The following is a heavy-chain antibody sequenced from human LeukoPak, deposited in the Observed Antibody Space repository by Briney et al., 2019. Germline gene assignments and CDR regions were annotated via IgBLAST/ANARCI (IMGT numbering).Heavy chain of an antibody. Sequence: ASVKVSCKVSGYTLTELSMHWVRQAPGQGLEWMGGFDPEDGETIYAQKFQGRVTMTEDTSTDTAYVELSSLRSEDTAVYYCATVRAAANTMIVVEHWFDPWGQGTLVTVSS. CDR1: GYTLTELS. J-gene: IGHJ5*02. CDR3: ATVRAAANTMIVVEHWFDP. V-gene: IGHV1-24*01. D-gene: IGHD3-22*01. CDR2: FDPEDGET.